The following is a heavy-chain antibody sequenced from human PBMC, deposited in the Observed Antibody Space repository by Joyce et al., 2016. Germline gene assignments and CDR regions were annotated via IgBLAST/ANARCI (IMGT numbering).Heavy chain of an antibody. D-gene: IGHD3-22*01. CDR3: ARDDFYDSTDYREDFQH. Sequence: KKPGSSVKVPCKASEGTLSKYTNSWVRQAPGQGLEWMGRIIPILGIANFAQKFLGRVTLSADRSTDTAYMELSSLIFEDTSIYYCARDDFYDSTDYREDFQHWGQGTLVTVSS. V-gene: IGHV1-69*04. CDR2: IIPILGIA. CDR1: EGTLSKYT. J-gene: IGHJ1*01.